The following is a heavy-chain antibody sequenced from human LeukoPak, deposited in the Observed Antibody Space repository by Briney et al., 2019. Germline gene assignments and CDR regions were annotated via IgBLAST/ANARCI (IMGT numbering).Heavy chain of an antibody. D-gene: IGHD1-1*01. CDR3: ATKAGNFQERVSLDY. CDR1: GFTFSHHW. J-gene: IGHJ4*02. Sequence: GGSLRLSCVVSGFTFSHHWIHWVRQVPGKGLVWVSHINNEGTDTRYADSVRGRFTISRDNAKNTVYLQMNSLSPEDAALYYCATKAGNFQERVSLDYWGQGTLVTVSS. V-gene: IGHV3-74*01. CDR2: INNEGTDT.